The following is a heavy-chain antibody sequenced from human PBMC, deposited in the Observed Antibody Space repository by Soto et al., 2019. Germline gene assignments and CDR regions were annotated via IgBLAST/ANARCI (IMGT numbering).Heavy chain of an antibody. CDR2: IYYSGST. Sequence: QVQLQESGPGLVKPSQTLSLTCTVSGGSISSGGYYWSWIRQHPGKGLEWIGYIYYSGSTYYNPSLKSRVTISVDTSKNQYSLKLSSVTAADTAVYYWARDAAVRGARRLDPWGQGTLVTVSS. CDR1: GGSISSGGYY. J-gene: IGHJ5*02. D-gene: IGHD3-10*01. CDR3: ARDAAVRGARRLDP. V-gene: IGHV4-31*03.